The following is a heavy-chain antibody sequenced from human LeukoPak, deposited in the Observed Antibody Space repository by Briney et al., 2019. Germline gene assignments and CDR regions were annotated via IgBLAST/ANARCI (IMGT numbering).Heavy chain of an antibody. V-gene: IGHV4-34*01. D-gene: IGHD1-26*01. Sequence: SETLSLTCAVYGGSFSGYYWSWIRQPPGKGLEWIGEINHSGSTNYNPSLKSRVTISVDKSKNQFSLKLSSVTAADTAVYYCARDGEASGSYSAFDIWGQGTMVTVSS. CDR2: INHSGST. J-gene: IGHJ3*02. CDR3: ARDGEASGSYSAFDI. CDR1: GGSFSGYY.